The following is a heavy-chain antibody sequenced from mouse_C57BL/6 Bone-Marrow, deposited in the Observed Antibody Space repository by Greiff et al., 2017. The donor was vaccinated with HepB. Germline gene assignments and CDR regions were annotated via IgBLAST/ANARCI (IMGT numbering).Heavy chain of an antibody. Sequence: EVQLVESEGGLVQPGSSMKLSCTASGFTFSDYYMAWVRQVPEKGLEWVANINYDGSSTYYLDSLKSRFIISRDNAKNILYLQMSSLKSEDTATYYCARVLRNPPYYYAMDYWGQGTSVTVSS. V-gene: IGHV5-16*01. D-gene: IGHD1-1*01. CDR2: INYDGSST. J-gene: IGHJ4*01. CDR3: ARVLRNPPYYYAMDY. CDR1: GFTFSDYY.